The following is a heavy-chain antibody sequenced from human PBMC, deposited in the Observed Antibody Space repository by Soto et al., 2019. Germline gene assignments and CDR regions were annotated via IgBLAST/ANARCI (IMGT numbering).Heavy chain of an antibody. CDR1: GVSISNYY. V-gene: IGHV4-59*01. Sequence: SETLSLTCAVSGVSISNYYWSWMRQSPGRGLEWIGYNHYSGGTNYNPSLKSRVTISVDTSKNQFLLKLTSVTAADTAVYYCARAPGYYYMEVWGKGTTVTVPS. CDR2: NHYSGGT. CDR3: ARAPGYYYMEV. J-gene: IGHJ6*03.